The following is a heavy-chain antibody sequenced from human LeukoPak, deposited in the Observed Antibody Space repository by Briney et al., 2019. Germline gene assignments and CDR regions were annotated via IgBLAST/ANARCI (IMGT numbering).Heavy chain of an antibody. D-gene: IGHD5-24*01. CDR3: AKNHSADGWPTFEY. Sequence: GGSLRLSCAVSGFGVHTFAMSWVRLAPGKGLEWLASITKYDGRLYYADSVRGRFTISRDTSQNELYLQMSSLRVDDSAIYYCAKNHSADGWPTFEYWGRGTLVSVSS. CDR2: ITKYDGRL. CDR1: GFGVHTFA. J-gene: IGHJ4*02. V-gene: IGHV3-23*01.